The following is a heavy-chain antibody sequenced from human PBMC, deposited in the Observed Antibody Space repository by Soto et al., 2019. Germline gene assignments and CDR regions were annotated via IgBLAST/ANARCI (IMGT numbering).Heavy chain of an antibody. Sequence: SETLSLTCTVSGGSISSSSYYWGWIRQPPGKRLEWIGSIYYSGSTYYNPSLKSRVTISLDTSKNQFSLKLSSVTAADTALYYCARGAPLPAATKGSMDDWGQGTLVTVSS. CDR1: GGSISSSSYY. CDR2: IYYSGST. D-gene: IGHD2-2*01. J-gene: IGHJ4*02. CDR3: ARGAPLPAATKGSMDD. V-gene: IGHV4-39*01.